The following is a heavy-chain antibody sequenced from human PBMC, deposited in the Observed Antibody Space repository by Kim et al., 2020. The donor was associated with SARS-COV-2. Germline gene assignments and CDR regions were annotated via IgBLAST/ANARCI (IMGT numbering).Heavy chain of an antibody. CDR3: ARGSDWGGSGSSLGDY. D-gene: IGHD3-10*01. V-gene: IGHV3-21*01. J-gene: IGHJ4*02. Sequence: DSVKGRFTVSRDNAENSLFLQMNSLRDEDTAVYYCARGSDWGGSGSSLGDYWGQGILVNVSS.